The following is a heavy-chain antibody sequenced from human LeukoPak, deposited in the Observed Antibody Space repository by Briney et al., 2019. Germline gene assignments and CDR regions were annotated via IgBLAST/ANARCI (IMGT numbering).Heavy chain of an antibody. V-gene: IGHV4-61*01. CDR3: ARGRWLASPEYFQH. CDR1: GDSVRSDSYY. Sequence: KPSETLSLTCSVSGDSVRSDSYYWSWIRQPPGKGLEWIGFVYYSGRTNYNASLKSRVTMSVDTSRNQFSLMLRSVTAADTAVYYCARGRWLASPEYFQHWGQGTLVTVSS. CDR2: VYYSGRT. J-gene: IGHJ1*01. D-gene: IGHD5-24*01.